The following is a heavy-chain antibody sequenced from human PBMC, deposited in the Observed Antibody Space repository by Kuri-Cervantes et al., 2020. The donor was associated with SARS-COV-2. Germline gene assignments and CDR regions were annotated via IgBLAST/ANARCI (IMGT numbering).Heavy chain of an antibody. D-gene: IGHD2-2*01. CDR3: ARSAAAFYGMDV. CDR1: GDSISPYY. J-gene: IGHJ6*02. CDR2: IYYSGSV. Sequence: SETLSLTCSVSGDSISPYYWTWIRQPPGKGLELIGHIYYSGSVNYNPSLMSRLTISVDKSKNQVSLKLTSVTAADTAVYYCARSAAAFYGMDVWGQGTTVTVSS. V-gene: IGHV4-59*01.